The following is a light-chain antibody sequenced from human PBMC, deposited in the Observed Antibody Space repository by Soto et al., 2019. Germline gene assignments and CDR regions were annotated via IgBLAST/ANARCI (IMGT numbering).Light chain of an antibody. J-gene: IGKJ2*01. CDR1: QSVSSSH. Sequence: EIVLTQSPGTLSLSPGARATLSCRASQSVSSSHLAWYQQKPGQAPRLLIYAASSRATGIPDRFSGSGSGTDFTFTISRLEPEDFAVYYCQQYGSSYTFGQGTKLETK. CDR3: QQYGSSYT. CDR2: AAS. V-gene: IGKV3-20*01.